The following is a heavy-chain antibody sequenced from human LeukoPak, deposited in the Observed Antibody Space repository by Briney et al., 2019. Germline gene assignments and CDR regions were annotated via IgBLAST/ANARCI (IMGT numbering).Heavy chain of an antibody. Sequence: ASVKVSCKASGYTFSNYGFSWVRQAPGQGLEWMGWISAYNDNTNYAQKLQGRVTMTTDTSTSTAYMELRSLRPDDTAVYYCARVHYDISTGYSYFDYWGQGTLVTVSS. D-gene: IGHD3-9*01. CDR1: GYTFSNYG. J-gene: IGHJ4*02. CDR3: ARVHYDISTGYSYFDY. CDR2: ISAYNDNT. V-gene: IGHV1-18*01.